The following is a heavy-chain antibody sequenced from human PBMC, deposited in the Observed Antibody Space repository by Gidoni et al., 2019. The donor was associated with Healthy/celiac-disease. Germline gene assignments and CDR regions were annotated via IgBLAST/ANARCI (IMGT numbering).Heavy chain of an antibody. J-gene: IGHJ6*03. Sequence: QVQLVQSGAEVKKPGDSVKVSCKASGYTFTGSYMHWVRQAPGQGLEWMGWINPNRGGTNYAQKFQGRVTMTRDTSISTAYMELSRLRSDDTAVYYCARSGGSNYYMDVWGKGTTVTVSS. CDR1: GYTFTGSY. CDR3: ARSGGSNYYMDV. CDR2: INPNRGGT. V-gene: IGHV1-2*02. D-gene: IGHD6-25*01.